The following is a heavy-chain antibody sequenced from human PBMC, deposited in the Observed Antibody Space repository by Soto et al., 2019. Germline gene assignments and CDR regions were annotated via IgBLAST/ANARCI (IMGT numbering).Heavy chain of an antibody. CDR2: INRSGST. CDR1: GGSFSGYY. V-gene: IGHV4-34*01. Sequence: SETLSLTCAVYGGSFSGYYWSWIRQPPGKGLEWIGEINRSGSTNYNPSLKSRVTISVDTSKNQFSLKLSSVTAADTAVYYCARGHEAPGGLYYYMDVWGKGTTVTVSS. D-gene: IGHD2-8*02. CDR3: ARGHEAPGGLYYYMDV. J-gene: IGHJ6*03.